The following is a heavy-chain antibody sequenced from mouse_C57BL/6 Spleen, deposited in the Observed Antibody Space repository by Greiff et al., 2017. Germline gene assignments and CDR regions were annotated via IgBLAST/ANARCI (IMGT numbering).Heavy chain of an antibody. V-gene: IGHV1-55*01. J-gene: IGHJ3*01. CDR2: IYPGSGST. CDR3: ARRLVAWFAY. CDR1: GYTFTSYW. D-gene: IGHD1-1*02. Sequence: VQLQQPGAELVKPGASVKMSCKASGYTFTSYWITWVKQRPGQGLEWIGDIYPGSGSTNDNEKFKSKATLTVDTSSITAYMQLSSLTSEDSAVYYCARRLVAWFAYWGQGTLVTVSA.